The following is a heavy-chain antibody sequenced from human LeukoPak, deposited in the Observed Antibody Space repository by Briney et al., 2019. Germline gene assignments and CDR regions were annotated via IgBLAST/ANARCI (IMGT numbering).Heavy chain of an antibody. D-gene: IGHD1-26*01. CDR1: GFTFGSYS. V-gene: IGHV3-48*04. CDR3: ARDEGDPPLDY. Sequence: GGSLRLSCAASGFTFGSYSMNWVRQAPGKGLEWVSYISSSSSTIYYADSVKGRFTISRDNATNSLYLQMNSLRAEDTAVYYCARDEGDPPLDYWGQGTLVTVSS. J-gene: IGHJ4*02. CDR2: ISSSSSTI.